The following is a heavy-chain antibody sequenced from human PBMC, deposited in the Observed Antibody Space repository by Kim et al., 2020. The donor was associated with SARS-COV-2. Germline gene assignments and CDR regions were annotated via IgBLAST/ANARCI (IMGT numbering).Heavy chain of an antibody. CDR3: ARQWAQYHFLTDYFPTVFDY. CDR1: GGSMRSSDYY. J-gene: IGHJ4*02. Sequence: SETLSLTCLVSGGSMRSSDYYWGCIRQPPGKGLEWIGSIYYTGTTHYNPSLKSRVTMSVDTSKNHFSLKLTSVTAADTAVYYCARQWAQYHFLTDYFPTVFDYWGQGTLVTVSS. V-gene: IGHV4-39*01. D-gene: IGHD3-9*01. CDR2: IYYTGTT.